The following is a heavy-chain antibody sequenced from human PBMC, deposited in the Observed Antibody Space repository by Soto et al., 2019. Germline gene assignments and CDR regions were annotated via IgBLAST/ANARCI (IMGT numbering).Heavy chain of an antibody. CDR1: GFTFSSYG. CDR2: ISYDGSNK. CDR3: AKDIERFGELFPFDP. V-gene: IGHV3-30*18. D-gene: IGHD3-10*01. J-gene: IGHJ5*02. Sequence: GGSLRLSCAASGFTFSSYGMHWVRQAPGKGLEWVAVISYDGSNKYYADSVKGRFTISRDNSKNTLYLQMNGLRAEDTAVYYCAKDIERFGELFPFDPWGQGTLVPVSS.